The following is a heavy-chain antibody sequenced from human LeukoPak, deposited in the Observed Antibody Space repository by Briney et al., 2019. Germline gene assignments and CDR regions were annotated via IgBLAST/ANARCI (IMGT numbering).Heavy chain of an antibody. CDR3: ARDIES. Sequence: PGGSLRLSCTASGFTFSSYWMSWVRQAAGKGLEWVANVNQDGSKQYYADSVKGRFTTSRDNAKNSLYLQMNSLRAEDTAVYYCARDIESWGQGTLVTVSS. J-gene: IGHJ5*02. D-gene: IGHD1-26*01. V-gene: IGHV3-7*01. CDR2: VNQDGSKQ. CDR1: GFTFSSYW.